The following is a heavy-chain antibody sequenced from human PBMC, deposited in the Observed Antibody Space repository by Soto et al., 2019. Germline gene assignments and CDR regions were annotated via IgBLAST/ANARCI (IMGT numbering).Heavy chain of an antibody. D-gene: IGHD5-18*01. Sequence: GGSLRLSCAASGFTFSSYAMSWVRQAPGKGLEWVSAISGSGGSTYYEDSVKGRFTISRDNSKNTLYLQMNSLGAEDTAVYYCARDKLEYNYGNYGMDVWGQGTTVTVSS. V-gene: IGHV3-23*01. CDR2: ISGSGGST. CDR3: ARDKLEYNYGNYGMDV. CDR1: GFTFSSYA. J-gene: IGHJ6*02.